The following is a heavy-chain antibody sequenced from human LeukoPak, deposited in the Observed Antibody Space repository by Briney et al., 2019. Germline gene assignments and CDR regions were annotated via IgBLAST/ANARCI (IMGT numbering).Heavy chain of an antibody. CDR3: ARSKRRTYYYDSSGYSN. J-gene: IGHJ1*01. D-gene: IGHD3-22*01. CDR1: GYTFTSYG. CDR2: ISAYNGNT. V-gene: IGHV1-18*01. Sequence: VASVKVSCKASGYTFTSYGISWVRQAPGQGLEWMGWISAYNGNTNYAQKLQGRVTMTTDTSTSTAYMELRSLRSDDTAVYYCARSKRRTYYYDSSGYSNWGQGTLVTVSS.